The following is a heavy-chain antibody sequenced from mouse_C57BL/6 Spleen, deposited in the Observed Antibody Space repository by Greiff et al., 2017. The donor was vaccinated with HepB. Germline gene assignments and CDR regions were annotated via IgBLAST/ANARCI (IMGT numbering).Heavy chain of an antibody. V-gene: IGHV1-69*01. J-gene: IGHJ1*03. CDR3: ATYDYGYFDV. CDR1: GYTFTSYW. CDR2: IDPSDSYT. D-gene: IGHD2-4*01. Sequence: QVQLQQPGAELVMPGASVKLSCKASGYTFTSYWMHWVKQRPGQGLEWIGEIDPSDSYTNYNQKFKGKSTLTVDKSSSTAYMQLSSLTSEDSAVYYCATYDYGYFDVWGTGTPVTVSS.